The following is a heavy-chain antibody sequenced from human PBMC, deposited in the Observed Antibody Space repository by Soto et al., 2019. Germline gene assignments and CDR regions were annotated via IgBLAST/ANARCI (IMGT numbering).Heavy chain of an antibody. CDR3: ARDPMGRYYGSWSYYFDY. CDR2: ISYDGSNK. Sequence: QVQLVESGGGVVQPGRSLRLSCAASGFTFSSYAMHWVRQAPGKGLEWVAVISYDGSNKYYADSVKGRFTISRDNSKNTLYVQMNSLRAEDTAVYYCARDPMGRYYGSWSYYFDYWGQGTLVTVSS. V-gene: IGHV3-30-3*01. J-gene: IGHJ4*02. CDR1: GFTFSSYA. D-gene: IGHD3-10*01.